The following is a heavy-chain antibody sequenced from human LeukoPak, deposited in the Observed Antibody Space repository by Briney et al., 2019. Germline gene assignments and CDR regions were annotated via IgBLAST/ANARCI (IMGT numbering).Heavy chain of an antibody. Sequence: KTSETLSLTCTISGGSISSYYWSWIRQPPGKGLEWIGYIYYSGSTNYNPSLKSRVTISVDTSKNQFSLKLSSVTAADTAVYYCARTTEAHSWRTRYYDCYMDVWGKGTTVTVSS. J-gene: IGHJ6*03. V-gene: IGHV4-59*01. CDR1: GGSISSYY. D-gene: IGHD6-13*01. CDR2: IYYSGST. CDR3: ARTTEAHSWRTRYYDCYMDV.